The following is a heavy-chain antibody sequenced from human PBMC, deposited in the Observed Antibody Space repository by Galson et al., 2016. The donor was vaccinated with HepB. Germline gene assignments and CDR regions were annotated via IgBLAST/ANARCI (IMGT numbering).Heavy chain of an antibody. CDR1: GGSIRTSY. D-gene: IGHD2-15*01. Sequence: SETLSLTCTVSGGSIRTSYWSWIRQSPGKGLDWIAYVFDTETTNYNPSLKSRVTVSVDTSKDEISLNLTSVTAADTAIYYCASHWSRGSSGGTWDDAFAVWGQGTTVIVSS. CDR2: VFDTETT. V-gene: IGHV4-59*01. J-gene: IGHJ3*01. CDR3: ASHWSRGSSGGTWDDAFAV.